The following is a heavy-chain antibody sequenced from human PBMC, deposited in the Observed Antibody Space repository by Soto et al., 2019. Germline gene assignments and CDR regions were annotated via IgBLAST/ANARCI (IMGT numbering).Heavy chain of an antibody. CDR1: GGSVSSGSYY. D-gene: IGHD6-6*01. Sequence: KSSETLSLTCTVSGGSVSSGSYYWSWIRQPPGKGLEWIGYIYYSGSTNYNPSLKSRVTISVDTSKNQFSLKLSSVTAADTAVYYCARGGSSFYYYYGMDVWDQGTTVTVSS. CDR3: ARGGSSFYYYYGMDV. J-gene: IGHJ6*02. CDR2: IYYSGST. V-gene: IGHV4-61*01.